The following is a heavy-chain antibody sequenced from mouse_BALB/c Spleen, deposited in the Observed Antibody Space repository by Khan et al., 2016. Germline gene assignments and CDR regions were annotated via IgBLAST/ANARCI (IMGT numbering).Heavy chain of an antibody. J-gene: IGHJ1*01. CDR1: GYTFTNYG. CDR2: INTYSGES. Sequence: QIQLVQSGPELKKPGKTVKISCKASGYTFTNYGMNWVKQAPGKGLKWMGWINTYSGESTYAADFKGRFAFSLETSANTAYLQINNLKNEDTATYSCARYRYYYGSSRYYDVWGAGTTVTISS. D-gene: IGHD1-1*01. CDR3: ARYRYYYGSSRYYDV. V-gene: IGHV9-3-1*01.